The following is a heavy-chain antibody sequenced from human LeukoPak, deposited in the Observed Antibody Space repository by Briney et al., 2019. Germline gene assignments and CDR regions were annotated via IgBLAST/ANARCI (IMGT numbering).Heavy chain of an antibody. Sequence: SETLSLTCTVSGGSISSGGYYWRWIRQPPGKGLEWIGYIYHSGSTYYNPSLKSRVTISVDRSKNQFSLKLSSVTAADTAVYYCAKRVAAAGIFDYWGQGTLVTVSS. CDR1: GGSISSGGYY. CDR2: IYHSGST. J-gene: IGHJ4*02. CDR3: AKRVAAAGIFDY. D-gene: IGHD6-13*01. V-gene: IGHV4-30-2*01.